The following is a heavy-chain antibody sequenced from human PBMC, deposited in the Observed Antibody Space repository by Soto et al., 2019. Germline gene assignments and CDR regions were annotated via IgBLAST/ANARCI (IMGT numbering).Heavy chain of an antibody. CDR3: ARCGSGTHYYYYGMDV. CDR1: GGTFSSYA. D-gene: IGHD3-10*01. CDR2: IIPIFGTA. J-gene: IGHJ6*02. V-gene: IGHV1-69*13. Sequence: GASVKVSCKASGGTFSSYAISWVRQAPGQGLEWMGGIIPIFGTANYAQKFQGRVTITADESTSTAYMELSSLRSEDTAVYYCARCGSGTHYYYYGMDVWGQGTTVTVSS.